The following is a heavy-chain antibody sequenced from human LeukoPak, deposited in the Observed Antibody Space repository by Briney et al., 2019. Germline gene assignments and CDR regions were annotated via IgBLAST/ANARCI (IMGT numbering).Heavy chain of an antibody. Sequence: LSXXCTVSGGSISTSNYYWGWIRQPPGKGLEWVGNIFYSGSTYYNPSLKSRVTISVDTSKNQFSLKRSEGTAAGRGGYYXATQILLCHYYWGQGTLVTVSS. J-gene: IGHJ4*02. CDR1: GGSISTSNYY. CDR3: ATQILLCHYY. D-gene: IGHD3-10*01. V-gene: IGHV4-39*07. CDR2: IFYSGST.